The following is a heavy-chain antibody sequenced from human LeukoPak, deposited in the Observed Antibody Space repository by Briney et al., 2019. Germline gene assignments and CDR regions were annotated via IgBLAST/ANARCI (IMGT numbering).Heavy chain of an antibody. V-gene: IGHV1-69*05. CDR2: IIPIFGTA. J-gene: IGHJ4*03. CDR1: GGTFSSYA. Sequence: GASVKVPCKASGGTFSSYAISWVRQAPGQGLEWMGGIIPIFGTANYAQKFQGRVTITTDESTSTAYMELSSLRSEDTAVYYCARGGSGATTRSFDYWGQGTLVTVSS. CDR3: ARGGSGATTRSFDY. D-gene: IGHD1-26*01.